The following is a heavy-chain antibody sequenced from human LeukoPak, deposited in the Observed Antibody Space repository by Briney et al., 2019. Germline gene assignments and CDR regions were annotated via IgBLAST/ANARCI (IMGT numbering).Heavy chain of an antibody. Sequence: GGSLRLSCAASGFTFSSYAMSWVRQAPGKGLEWVSAISGSGGSTYYADSVKGRFIISRDNSKNTLYLQMNSLRAEDTAVYYCAKVRGDGYILTYWGQGTLVTVSS. V-gene: IGHV3-23*01. D-gene: IGHD5-24*01. J-gene: IGHJ4*02. CDR3: AKVRGDGYILTY. CDR1: GFTFSSYA. CDR2: ISGSGGST.